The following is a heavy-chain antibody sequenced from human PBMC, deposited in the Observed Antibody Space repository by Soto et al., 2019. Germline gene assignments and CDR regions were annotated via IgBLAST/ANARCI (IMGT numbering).Heavy chain of an antibody. CDR3: ARGKQQLGYYYYGMDV. CDR1: GFTFSSYA. V-gene: IGHV3-48*02. D-gene: IGHD6-13*01. CDR2: ISSSSSTI. J-gene: IGHJ6*02. Sequence: GGSLRLSCAASGFTFSSYAMSWVRQAPGKGLEWVSYISSSSSTIYYADSVKGRFTISRDNAKNSLYLQMNSLRDEDTAVYYCARGKQQLGYYYYGMDVWGQGTTVTVLL.